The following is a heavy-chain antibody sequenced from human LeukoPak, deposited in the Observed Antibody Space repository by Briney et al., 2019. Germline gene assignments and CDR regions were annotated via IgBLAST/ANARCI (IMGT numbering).Heavy chain of an antibody. J-gene: IGHJ4*02. CDR3: AKRDDPNYALDY. CDR1: GFTLSSYA. V-gene: IGHV3-23*01. CDR2: ISGSGRST. D-gene: IGHD5-24*01. Sequence: GGSLRLSCAASGFTLSSYAMSWIRQAPGKGLEWVSTISGSGRSTYYADSVEGRFTISRDNSRNTVYLQMNSLRAEDTAVYFCAKRDDPNYALDYWGQGALVTVSP.